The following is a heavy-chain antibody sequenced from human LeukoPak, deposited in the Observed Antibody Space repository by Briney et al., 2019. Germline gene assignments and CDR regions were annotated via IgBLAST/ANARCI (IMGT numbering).Heavy chain of an antibody. J-gene: IGHJ4*02. Sequence: KPSETLSLTCAVYGGPFSGYYWSWIRQPPGKGLEWIGEINHSGSTNYNPSLKSRVTISVDTSKNQFSLKLSSVTAAGTAVYYCASTVWDEFDYWGQGTLVTVSS. CDR2: INHSGST. CDR3: ASTVWDEFDY. D-gene: IGHD1-26*01. V-gene: IGHV4-34*01. CDR1: GGPFSGYY.